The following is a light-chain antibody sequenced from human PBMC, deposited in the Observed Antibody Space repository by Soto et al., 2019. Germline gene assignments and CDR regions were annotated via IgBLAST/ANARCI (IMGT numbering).Light chain of an antibody. CDR2: DVS. J-gene: IGLJ7*01. CDR1: SSDIGAYNY. Sequence: QSALTQPASVSGSPGQSITISCTGSSSDIGAYNYVSWYQQHPGKAPKLVIYDVSNRPSGVSDRFSGSKSGNTASLTISALQSEDEADYYCASFTRSNTAVFGGGTQLPSS. V-gene: IGLV2-14*03. CDR3: ASFTRSNTAV.